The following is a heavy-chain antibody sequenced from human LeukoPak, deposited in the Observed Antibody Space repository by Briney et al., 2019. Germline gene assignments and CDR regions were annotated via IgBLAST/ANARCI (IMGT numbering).Heavy chain of an antibody. CDR3: ARNNWFDP. V-gene: IGHV4-39*07. CDR1: GGSISSTSYY. Sequence: SETLSLTCTVSGGSISSTSYYWGWIRQPPGKGLEWIGEINHSGSTNYNPSLKSRVTISVDTSKNQLSLKLTSVTAADTAVYYCARNNWFDPWGQGTLVTVSS. J-gene: IGHJ5*02. CDR2: INHSGST.